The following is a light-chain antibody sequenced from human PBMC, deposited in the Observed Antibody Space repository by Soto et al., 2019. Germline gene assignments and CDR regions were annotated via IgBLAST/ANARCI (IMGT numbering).Light chain of an antibody. CDR2: GAS. CDR3: QQYNNWTPWT. V-gene: IGKV3-15*01. J-gene: IGKJ1*01. Sequence: IVMTQSPATLSVSPGERATLSCRASQSVSRNLAWYQQKPGQAPRLLIYGASTRATGIPARFSGSGSGTDFTLTISRLQSEDFAVYDCQQYNNWTPWTFGQGTKVEIK. CDR1: QSVSRN.